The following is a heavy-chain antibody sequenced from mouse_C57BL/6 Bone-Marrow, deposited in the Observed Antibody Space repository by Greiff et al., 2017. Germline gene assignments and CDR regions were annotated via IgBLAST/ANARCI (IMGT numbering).Heavy chain of an antibody. Sequence: VQLQQSGAELMKPGASVKLSCKATGYTFTGYWIEWVKQRPGHGLEWIGEILPESGSTTDNEKFKGKATFTAATSSNTAYKQLSSLTTEDSAIYYWARGCLCYSNNPFGYWGQGTTLTVSS. CDR1: GYTFTGYW. CDR2: ILPESGST. V-gene: IGHV1-9*01. D-gene: IGHD2-5*01. CDR3: ARGCLCYSNNPFGY. J-gene: IGHJ2*01.